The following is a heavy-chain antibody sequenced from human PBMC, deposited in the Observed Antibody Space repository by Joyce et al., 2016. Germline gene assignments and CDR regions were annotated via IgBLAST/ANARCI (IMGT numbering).Heavy chain of an antibody. CDR1: GFSFRNAW. D-gene: IGHD2-2*01. J-gene: IGHJ3*01. CDR2: VKSKRQGGTT. CDR3: VTGLCIGTACHWDDAFDV. V-gene: IGHV3-15*01. Sequence: EVQLVESGGGLVKPGGSLRLSCAASGFSFRNAWVAWVRQAAGKGLAWVGRVKSKRQGGTTDYAAPVKGRFTISRDDSRDTAYLQMNSLKSEDTGVYFCVTGLCIGTACHWDDAFDVWGQGTMVTVSS.